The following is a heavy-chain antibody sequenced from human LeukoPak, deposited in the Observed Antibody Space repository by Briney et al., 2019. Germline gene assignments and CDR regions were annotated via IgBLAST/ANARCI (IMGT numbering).Heavy chain of an antibody. V-gene: IGHV4-38-2*02. CDR3: ARYSSGWYYFDY. CDR2: IYQSGST. Sequence: YPSETLSLTCTVSGDSISSGYYWGWIRQSPGKGLEWIGNIYQSGSTYYNASLKSRVTISVDTSKKQFSLKLSSVTAADTAVYYCARYSSGWYYFDYWGQGTLVTVSS. CDR1: GDSISSGYY. J-gene: IGHJ4*02. D-gene: IGHD6-19*01.